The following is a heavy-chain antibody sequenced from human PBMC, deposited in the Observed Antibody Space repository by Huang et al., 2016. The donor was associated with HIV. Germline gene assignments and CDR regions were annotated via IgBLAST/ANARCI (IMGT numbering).Heavy chain of an antibody. D-gene: IGHD6-19*01. CDR3: ARSLYSSGWTYWYFDL. Sequence: QAQLVQSGAEVKKPGSSVKVSCKASGGTFSSYGISWVRQAPGQGLEWMGGSIPMFGTANYAQKFQGRVTITADESTSTAYMELSSLRSEDTAVYYCARSLYSSGWTYWYFDLWGRGTLVTVSS. V-gene: IGHV1-69*01. CDR1: GGTFSSYG. J-gene: IGHJ2*01. CDR2: SIPMFGTA.